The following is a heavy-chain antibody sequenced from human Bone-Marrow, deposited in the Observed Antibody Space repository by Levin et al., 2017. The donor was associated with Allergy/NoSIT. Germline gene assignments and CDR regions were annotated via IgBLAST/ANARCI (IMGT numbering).Heavy chain of an antibody. Sequence: GSLRLSCTVSGTSIRRRGYYWGWIRQSPGKRFEWLATISHSGSMFYNPSLKSRLTISAYTSDFEFSLTLESVSAADTAIYYCVRNRRDYFDFWGQGALVSVSS. CDR2: ISHSGSM. J-gene: IGHJ4*02. CDR3: VRNRRDYFDF. V-gene: IGHV4-39*07. CDR1: GTSIRRRGYY.